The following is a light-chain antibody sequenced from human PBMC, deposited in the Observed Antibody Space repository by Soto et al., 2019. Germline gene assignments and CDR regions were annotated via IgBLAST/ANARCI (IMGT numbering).Light chain of an antibody. CDR3: AAWDDSLNGVV. CDR2: SNT. V-gene: IGLV1-44*01. Sequence: QSALTQPPSASGTPGQTIAISCSGGSSNIGSHTVNWYQQLPGTAPRLLICSNTQRPSGVPDRFSGSKSGTSASLAISGLQSEYEGDYYCAAWDDSLNGVVFGGGTKLTVL. CDR1: SSNIGSHT. J-gene: IGLJ2*01.